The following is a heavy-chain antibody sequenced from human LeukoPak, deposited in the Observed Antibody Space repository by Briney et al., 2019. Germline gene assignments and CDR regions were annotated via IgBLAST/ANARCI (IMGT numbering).Heavy chain of an antibody. J-gene: IGHJ4*02. V-gene: IGHV3-48*03. Sequence: GGSLRLSCAASGFTFSSYEMNWVRQAPGKGLEWVSYISSSGSTIYYADSVKGRFTISRDNAKNSLYLQMNSLRAEDTALYYCAKEEGPGGGWFGASPPFDYWGQGTLVTVSS. D-gene: IGHD3-10*01. CDR3: AKEEGPGGGWFGASPPFDY. CDR2: ISSSGSTI. CDR1: GFTFSSYE.